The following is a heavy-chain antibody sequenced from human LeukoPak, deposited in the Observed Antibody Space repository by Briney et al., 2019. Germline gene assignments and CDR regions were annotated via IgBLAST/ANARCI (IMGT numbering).Heavy chain of an antibody. CDR3: ASYPRYMSSPPFDY. J-gene: IGHJ4*02. D-gene: IGHD5-12*01. V-gene: IGHV1-2*02. Sequence: GASVKVFCKASGYTFTGYYMHWVRQAPGQGLEWMGWINPNTGGTNYAQKFQGRVTMTRDTAISTAYMELGRLTSDDTAVYYCASYPRYMSSPPFDYWGQGTLVTVSS. CDR2: INPNTGGT. CDR1: GYTFTGYY.